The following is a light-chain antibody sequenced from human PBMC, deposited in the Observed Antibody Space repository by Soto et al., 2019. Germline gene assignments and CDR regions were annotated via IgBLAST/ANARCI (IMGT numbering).Light chain of an antibody. CDR1: SSNIGGYNY. CDR3: CSYVTTPEI. J-gene: IGLJ1*01. V-gene: IGLV1-47*02. CDR2: GTN. Sequence: QSVLTQLPSASGTPGQRVTISCSGGSSNIGGYNYVYWYQQYPGTAPKLLVFGTNLRPSGVPDRFSASKSGTSGSLTISGLRSEDEADYYCCSYVTTPEIFGTWTKVTVL.